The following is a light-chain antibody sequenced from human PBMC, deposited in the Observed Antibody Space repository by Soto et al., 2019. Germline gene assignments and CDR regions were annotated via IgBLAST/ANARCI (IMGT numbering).Light chain of an antibody. V-gene: IGKV1-33*01. CDR1: QSISTW. CDR2: DAS. Sequence: DIQMTQSPSTLSAFVGDRVTITCRASQSISTWLAWYQQKPGKAPKLLIYDASNLETGVPSRFSGSGSGTDFTFTISSLQPEDIATYYCQQYDNLPYTFGQGTRLEIK. CDR3: QQYDNLPYT. J-gene: IGKJ5*01.